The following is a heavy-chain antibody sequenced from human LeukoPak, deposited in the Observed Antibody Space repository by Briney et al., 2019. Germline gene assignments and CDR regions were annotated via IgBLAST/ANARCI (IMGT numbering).Heavy chain of an antibody. CDR2: IYYSGST. V-gene: IGHV4-39*01. CDR3: AGHTSLWGFGELYYFDY. D-gene: IGHD3-10*01. J-gene: IGHJ4*02. CDR1: GGSISSSSYY. Sequence: SETLSLTCTVSGGSISSSSYYWGWIRQPPGKGLEWIGSIYYSGSTYYNPSLKSRVTISVDTSKNQFSLKLSSVTAADTAVYYCAGHTSLWGFGELYYFDYWGQGTLVTVSS.